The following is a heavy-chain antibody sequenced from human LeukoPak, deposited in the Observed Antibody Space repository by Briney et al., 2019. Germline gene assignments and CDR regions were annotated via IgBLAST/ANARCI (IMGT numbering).Heavy chain of an antibody. CDR2: ISSSGSSI. J-gene: IGHJ4*02. CDR3: ARDGYSGSYYPAFDY. Sequence: GGSLRLSCAASGFTFSDYYMSWIRQAPGEGLGRGSYISSSGSSIYYAASVKGRFTISRDNAKDSLYLQMNSLRAEDTAVYYCARDGYSGSYYPAFDYWGQGTLVTVSS. V-gene: IGHV3-11*01. D-gene: IGHD1-26*01. CDR1: GFTFSDYY.